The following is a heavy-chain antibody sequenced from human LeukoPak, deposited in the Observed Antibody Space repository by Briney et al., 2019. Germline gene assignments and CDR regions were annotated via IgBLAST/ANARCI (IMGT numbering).Heavy chain of an antibody. CDR2: ISYDGSNK. CDR1: GFTFSSYG. CDR3: AREIDAFDI. J-gene: IGHJ3*02. V-gene: IGHV3-30*03. Sequence: GGSLRLSCAASGFTFSSYGMHWVRQAPGKGLEWVAVISYDGSNKYYADSVKGRFTISRGNAKNSLYLQMNSLRAEDTAVYYCAREIDAFDIWGQGTMVTVSS.